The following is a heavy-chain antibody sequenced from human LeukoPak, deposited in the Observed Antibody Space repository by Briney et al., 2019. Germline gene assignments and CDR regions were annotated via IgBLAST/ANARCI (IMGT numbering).Heavy chain of an antibody. CDR3: ARKWGARYFDL. CDR1: GLTVSSNY. CDR2: IYSGGST. V-gene: IGHV3-53*01. J-gene: IGHJ2*01. Sequence: PGGSLRLSCAACGLTVSSNYMSWVRQAPGKGLEWVSVIYSGGSTYYADSVKGRFTISGDNSKNTLYLQMNSLRAEDTAVYYCARKWGARYFDLWGRGTLVTVSS. D-gene: IGHD1-26*01.